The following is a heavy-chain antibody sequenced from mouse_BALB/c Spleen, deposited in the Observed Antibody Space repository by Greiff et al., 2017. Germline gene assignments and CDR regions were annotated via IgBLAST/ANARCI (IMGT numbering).Heavy chain of an antibody. V-gene: IGHV3-2*02. Sequence: EVQLQQSGPGLVKPSQSLSLTCTVTGYSITSDYAWNWIRQFPGNKLEWMGYISYSGSTSYNPSLKSRISITRDTSKNQFFLQLNSVTTEDTATYYCASHYGSSYGFDYWGQGTTLTVSS. D-gene: IGHD1-1*01. CDR2: ISYSGST. J-gene: IGHJ2*01. CDR3: ASHYGSSYGFDY. CDR1: GYSITSDYA.